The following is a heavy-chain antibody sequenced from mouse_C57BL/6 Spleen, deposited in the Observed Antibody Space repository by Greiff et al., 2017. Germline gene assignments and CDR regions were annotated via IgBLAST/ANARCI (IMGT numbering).Heavy chain of an antibody. D-gene: IGHD2-1*01. CDR1: GFSLTSYA. Sequence: VHLVESGPGLVAPSQSLSITCTVSGFSLTSYAISWVRQPPGKGLEWLGVIWTGGGTNYNSALKSRLSISKDNSKSQVFLKMNSLQTDDTARYYWARSYGNYGYAMDYWGQGTSVTVSS. CDR2: IWTGGGT. V-gene: IGHV2-9-1*01. CDR3: ARSYGNYGYAMDY. J-gene: IGHJ4*01.